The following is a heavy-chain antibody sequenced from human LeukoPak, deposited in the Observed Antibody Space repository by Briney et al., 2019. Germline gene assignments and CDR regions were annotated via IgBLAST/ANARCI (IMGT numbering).Heavy chain of an antibody. CDR2: ISSSGSTI. CDR1: GFTFSDYY. V-gene: IGHV3-11*01. CDR3: ARGTTVTSYYFDY. Sequence: GGSLRFSCAASGFTFSDYYMSWIRQAPGKGLEWVSYISSSGSTIYYADSVKGRFTISRDNAKNSLYLQMNSLRAEDTAVYYCARGTTVTSYYFDYWGQGTLVTVSS. J-gene: IGHJ4*02. D-gene: IGHD4-17*01.